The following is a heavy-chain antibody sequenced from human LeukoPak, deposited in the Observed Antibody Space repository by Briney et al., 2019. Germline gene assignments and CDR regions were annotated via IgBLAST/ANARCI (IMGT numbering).Heavy chain of an antibody. D-gene: IGHD6-19*01. CDR3: ARDRAVAAFDY. V-gene: IGHV3-64*01. Sequence: PGGSLRLSCTASGFIFSSYSMHWVRQAPGKGLEFVSAISSNGGSTYYANSVKGRFTISRDNAKNSLYLQMNSLRAEDTAVYYCARDRAVAAFDYWGQGTLVTVSS. CDR2: ISSNGGST. J-gene: IGHJ4*02. CDR1: GFIFSSYS.